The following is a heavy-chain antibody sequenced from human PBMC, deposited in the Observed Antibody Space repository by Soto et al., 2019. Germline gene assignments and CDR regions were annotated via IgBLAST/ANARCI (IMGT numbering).Heavy chain of an antibody. Sequence: PGGSLRLSCVASGFTFRTYDMHWVRQPTGEGLEGSSTIDTAGHTYYLGSVKGRFTVSRENAENSLYLQMNSLGAGDTAVYYCARERYYGLGSYSYYYGMDVWGQGTPVTVSS. CDR1: GFTFRTYD. CDR2: IDTAGHT. D-gene: IGHD3-10*01. CDR3: ARERYYGLGSYSYYYGMDV. J-gene: IGHJ6*02. V-gene: IGHV3-13*01.